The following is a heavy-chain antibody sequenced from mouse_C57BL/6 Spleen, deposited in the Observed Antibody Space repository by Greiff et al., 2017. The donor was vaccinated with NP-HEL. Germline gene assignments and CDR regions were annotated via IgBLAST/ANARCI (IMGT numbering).Heavy chain of an antibody. CDR3: ARSESNYPLFDY. V-gene: IGHV1-61*01. CDR1: GYTFTSYW. D-gene: IGHD2-5*01. J-gene: IGHJ2*01. Sequence: QVQLQQSGAELVRPGSSVKLSCKASGYTFTSYWMDWVKQRPGQGLEWIGNIYPSDSETHYNQKFKDKATLTVDKSSSTAYMQLSSLTSEDSAVYYCARSESNYPLFDYWGQGTTLTVSS. CDR2: IYPSDSET.